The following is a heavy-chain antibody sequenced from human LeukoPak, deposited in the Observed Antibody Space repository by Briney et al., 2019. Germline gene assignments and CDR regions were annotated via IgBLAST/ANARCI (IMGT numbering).Heavy chain of an antibody. CDR1: GFTFSSYS. CDR3: AKAVSFGVASSGFDY. CDR2: ISGSGGST. Sequence: GGSLRLSCAASGFTFSSYSMNWVRQAPGKGLEWVSAISGSGGSTYYADSVKGRFTISRDNSKNTLYLQMNSLRAEDTAVYYCAKAVSFGVASSGFDYWGQGTLVTVSS. V-gene: IGHV3-23*01. J-gene: IGHJ4*02. D-gene: IGHD3-3*01.